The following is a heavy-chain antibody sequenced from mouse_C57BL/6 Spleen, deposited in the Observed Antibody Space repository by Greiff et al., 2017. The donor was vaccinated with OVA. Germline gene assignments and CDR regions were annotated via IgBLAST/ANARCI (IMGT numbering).Heavy chain of an antibody. CDR2: IRLKSDNYAT. J-gene: IGHJ2*01. Sequence: EVKLMESGGGLVQPGGSMKLSCVASGFTFSNYWMNWVRQSPEKGLEWVAQIRLKSDNYATHYAKSVKGRFTISRDDSKSSVYLQMNNLRAEDTGIYYCTGSNSENWGQGTTLTVSS. D-gene: IGHD2-5*01. V-gene: IGHV6-3*01. CDR1: GFTFSNYW. CDR3: TGSNSEN.